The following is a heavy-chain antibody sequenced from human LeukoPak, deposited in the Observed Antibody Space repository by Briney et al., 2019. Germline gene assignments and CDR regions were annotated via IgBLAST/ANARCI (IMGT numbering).Heavy chain of an antibody. CDR1: GFTFSSYA. Sequence: GGSLRLSCAASGFTFSSYAMSWVRQAPGEGLEWVSAISGSGGSTYYADSVKGRFTISRDNSKNTLYLQMNSLRAEDTAVYYCAKDSTAGVYYYYGMDVWGQGTTVTVSS. V-gene: IGHV3-23*01. CDR2: ISGSGGST. CDR3: AKDSTAGVYYYYGMDV. D-gene: IGHD3-10*01. J-gene: IGHJ6*02.